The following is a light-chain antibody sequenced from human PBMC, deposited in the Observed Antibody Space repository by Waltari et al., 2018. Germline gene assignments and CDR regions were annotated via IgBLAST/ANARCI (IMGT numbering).Light chain of an antibody. J-gene: IGLJ1*01. CDR3: CSYAGNYV. Sequence: QSALTQPRSVSGSPGPSVTIPCTRTSSDVGGYHYVSWYQHHPGKAPKHIIYDVKKRPPGVPDRFSGSKSGNTASLTISRLQTEDEADYFCCSYAGNYVFGTGTKVTVL. CDR2: DVK. CDR1: SSDVGGYHY. V-gene: IGLV2-11*01.